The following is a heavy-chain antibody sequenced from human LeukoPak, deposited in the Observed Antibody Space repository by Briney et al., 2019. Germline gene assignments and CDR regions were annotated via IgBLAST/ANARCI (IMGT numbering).Heavy chain of an antibody. J-gene: IGHJ6*03. CDR2: INTDGRTT. CDR1: GFSFSSYW. V-gene: IGHV3-74*01. Sequence: GGSLRLSCAASGFSFSSYWVHWVRQAPGKGVVWVSRINTDGRTTNYADSVKGRFTISRDNSKNTLYLQMNSLRAEDTAVYYCARDLAMVRGREDYYYYMDVWGKGTTVTVSS. D-gene: IGHD3-10*01. CDR3: ARDLAMVRGREDYYYYMDV.